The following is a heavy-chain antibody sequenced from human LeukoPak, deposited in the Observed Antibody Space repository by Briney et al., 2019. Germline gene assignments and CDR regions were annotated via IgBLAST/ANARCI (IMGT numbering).Heavy chain of an antibody. V-gene: IGHV4-39*01. CDR3: ARQGGDXXGDTRWDY. Sequence: SETLSLSCTVSGDSISNSDYYWGWIRQTPGKGLEWIGNIFLTGSTYYNPSLKSRVTVSVDTSKNQFSLKLRSVTPEDTAIYXXARQGGDXXGDTRWDYWGQGTLVTVSS. CDR2: IFLTGST. D-gene: IGHD4-17*01. J-gene: IGHJ4*02. CDR1: GDSISNSDYY.